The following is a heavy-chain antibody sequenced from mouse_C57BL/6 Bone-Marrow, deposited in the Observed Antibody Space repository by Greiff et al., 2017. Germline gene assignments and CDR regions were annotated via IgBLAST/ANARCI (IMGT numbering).Heavy chain of an antibody. V-gene: IGHV1-53*01. CDR3: ARSWLLLWYFDV. CDR2: INTSNGGT. J-gene: IGHJ1*03. D-gene: IGHD2-3*01. Sequence: QVQLQPPGTELVKPGASVKLSCKASGYTFTSYWMHWVKQRPGQGLEWIGNINTSNGGTNYNEKFKSKATLTVDKSSSTAYMQLSSLTSEDSAVYYCARSWLLLWYFDVWGTGTTVTVSS. CDR1: GYTFTSYW.